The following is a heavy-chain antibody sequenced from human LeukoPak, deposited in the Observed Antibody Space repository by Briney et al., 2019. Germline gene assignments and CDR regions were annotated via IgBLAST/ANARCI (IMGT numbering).Heavy chain of an antibody. V-gene: IGHV3-23*01. D-gene: IGHD4/OR15-4a*01. CDR3: AKAGLVRGGALDS. Sequence: GGSLRLSCEGSGFSFSSYWMTWVRQAPGKGLEWVSSITGSGDGTSAADSVTGRFSISRDNSKSTLYLQMNSLRVEDTAVYYCAKAGLVRGGALDSWGQGTLVTVSS. J-gene: IGHJ5*02. CDR2: ITGSGDGT. CDR1: GFSFSSYW.